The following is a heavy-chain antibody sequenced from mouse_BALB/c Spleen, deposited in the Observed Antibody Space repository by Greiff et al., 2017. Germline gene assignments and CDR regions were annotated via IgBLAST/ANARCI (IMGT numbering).Heavy chain of an antibody. D-gene: IGHD2-14*01. V-gene: IGHV2-9*02. CDR2: IWAGGST. CDR3: ARDKVYYRSSENYFDY. Sequence: VKLVESGPGLVAPSQSLSITCTVSGFSLTSYGVHWVRQPPGKGLDWLGVIWAGGSTNYNSALMSRLSISKDNSKSQVFLKMNSLQTDDTAMYYCARDKVYYRSSENYFDYWGQGTTLTVSS. J-gene: IGHJ2*01. CDR1: GFSLTSYG.